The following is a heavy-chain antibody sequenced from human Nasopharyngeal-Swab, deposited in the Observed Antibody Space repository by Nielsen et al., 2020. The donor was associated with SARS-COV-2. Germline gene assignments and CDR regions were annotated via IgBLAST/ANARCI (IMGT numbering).Heavy chain of an antibody. Sequence: GESLKISCAASGFTFKNYGMHWVRQAPGKGLEWVAVIWYDGSNKYYADSVKGRFTISRDNSKNTLYLQMNSLRAEDTAVYYCARDCDHHYFDYWGQGTLVTVSS. CDR1: GFTFKNYG. CDR3: ARDCDHHYFDY. CDR2: IWYDGSNK. J-gene: IGHJ4*02. V-gene: IGHV3-33*01. D-gene: IGHD1-14*01.